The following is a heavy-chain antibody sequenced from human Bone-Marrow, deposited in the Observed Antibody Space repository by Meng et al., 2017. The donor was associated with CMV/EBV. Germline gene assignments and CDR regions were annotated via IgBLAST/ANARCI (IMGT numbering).Heavy chain of an antibody. CDR2: ISYDGSNK. CDR3: AKGRCDFWKPCYGMDV. D-gene: IGHD3-3*01. V-gene: IGHV3-30-3*01. CDR1: GFTFSSYA. J-gene: IGHJ6*02. Sequence: GESLKISCAASGFTFSSYAMHWVRQAPGKGLEWVAVISYDGSNKYYADSVKGRFTISRDNSKNTLYLQMNSLRAEDTAVYYCAKGRCDFWKPCYGMDVWGQGPTVTVSS.